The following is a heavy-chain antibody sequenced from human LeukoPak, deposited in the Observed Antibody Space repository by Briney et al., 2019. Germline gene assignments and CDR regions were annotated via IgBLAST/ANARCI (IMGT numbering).Heavy chain of an antibody. D-gene: IGHD3-10*01. CDR3: ARDPYYYDSGSFAAFDI. CDR2: IKEDGSKT. J-gene: IGHJ3*02. V-gene: IGHV3-7*01. Sequence: GGSLRLSCAASSFTFSSYWMTLVRQAPGKGLEWVANIKEDGSKTFYVDSVKGRFTISRDNAKNSLYLQMNSLRAEDTAVYYCARDPYYYDSGSFAAFDIWGQGTMVTVSS. CDR1: SFTFSSYW.